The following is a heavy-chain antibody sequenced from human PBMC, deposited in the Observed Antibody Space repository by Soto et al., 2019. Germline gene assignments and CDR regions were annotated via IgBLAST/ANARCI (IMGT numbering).Heavy chain of an antibody. J-gene: IGHJ5*02. CDR3: AREIVQNWFEP. D-gene: IGHD2-21*01. CDR1: GFTFSSYA. V-gene: IGHV3-30-3*01. CDR2: ISDDGSNK. Sequence: PGGSLRLSCAVSGFTFSSYAMHWIRQAPGKGLEWVAVISDDGSNKYYADSVKGRFPISRDNSKNTLYLQMNSLRAEDTSVYYCAREIVQNWFEPWGQGTLVTVSS.